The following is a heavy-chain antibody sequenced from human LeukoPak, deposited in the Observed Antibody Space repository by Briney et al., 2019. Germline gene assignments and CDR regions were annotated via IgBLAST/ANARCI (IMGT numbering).Heavy chain of an antibody. Sequence: SETLSLTCTVSGGSISSYSWSWIRQPPGKGLEWIGYIHYSGSTNYNPSLKSRVTISVDTSKNQFSLKLSSVTAADTAVYYCARGRGSGWYGYGMDVWGQGTTVTVSS. CDR3: ARGRGSGWYGYGMDV. CDR1: GGSISSYS. CDR2: IHYSGST. D-gene: IGHD6-19*01. V-gene: IGHV4-59*01. J-gene: IGHJ6*02.